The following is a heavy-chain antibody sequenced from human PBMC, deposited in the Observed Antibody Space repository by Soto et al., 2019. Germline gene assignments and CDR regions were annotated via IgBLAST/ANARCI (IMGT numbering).Heavy chain of an antibody. J-gene: IGHJ4*02. Sequence: EVQLLESGGGLVQPGGSLRLSCAASGFTFSSYAMSWVRQAPGKGLEWVSTISGSGGSTYYADSVKGRFTISRDNSKNTLYMKVNSLRAEDTAVYYCARTQGRYFDYWGQGTLVTVSS. CDR3: ARTQGRYFDY. CDR2: ISGSGGST. V-gene: IGHV3-23*01. CDR1: GFTFSSYA. D-gene: IGHD3-16*01.